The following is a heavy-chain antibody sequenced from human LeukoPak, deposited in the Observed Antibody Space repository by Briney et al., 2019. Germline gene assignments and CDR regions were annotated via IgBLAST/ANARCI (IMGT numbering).Heavy chain of an antibody. CDR1: GYSISSGYY. D-gene: IGHD5-24*01. CDR2: IYHSGRT. CDR3: ARGRRGMATICDY. V-gene: IGHV4-38-2*02. Sequence: SETLSLTCTVSGYSISSGYYWCWIRQPPGKGLEWIGSIYHSGRTYYNPSLKSRVTISVDTSKNQFSLKLSSVTAADTAVYYWARGRRGMATICDYWGQGTLVTVSS. J-gene: IGHJ4*02.